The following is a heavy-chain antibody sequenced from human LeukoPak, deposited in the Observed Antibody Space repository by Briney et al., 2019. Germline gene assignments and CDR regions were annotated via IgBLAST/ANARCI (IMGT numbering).Heavy chain of an antibody. J-gene: IGHJ4*02. CDR1: GFTFSSYS. V-gene: IGHV3-21*04. D-gene: IGHD2/OR15-2a*01. CDR2: ISSSSSYI. Sequence: GGSLRLSCAASGFTFSSYSMNWVRQAPGKGLEWVPSISSSSSYIYYADSVKGRFTISRDNSKNTLYLQMNSLRAEDTAVYYCATSGLSRFGFWGQGTLVTVSS. CDR3: ATSGLSRFGF.